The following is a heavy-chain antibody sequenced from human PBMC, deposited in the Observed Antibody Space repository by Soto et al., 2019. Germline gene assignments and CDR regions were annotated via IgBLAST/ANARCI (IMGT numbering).Heavy chain of an antibody. D-gene: IGHD3-16*01. CDR3: ARGGGESSEGLYYVDS. V-gene: IGHV4-30-4*01. CDR2: IYYSGNT. CDR1: GGSTSSDNY. J-gene: IGHJ4*02. Sequence: PSETLSLTCTVSGGSTSSDNYWSWIRQPPGKGLEWIGHIYYSGNTDYNPSLKSRLAISIDTSKNQFSLKLSSVTAADTAGYFFARGGGESSEGLYYVDSWGQGSLVTVSA.